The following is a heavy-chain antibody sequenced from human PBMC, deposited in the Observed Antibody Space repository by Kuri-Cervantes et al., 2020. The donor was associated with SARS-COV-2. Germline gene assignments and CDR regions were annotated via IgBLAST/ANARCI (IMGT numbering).Heavy chain of an antibody. J-gene: IGHJ6*01. CDR2: ISAYNGNT. CDR1: GYTFTSYG. V-gene: IGHV1-18*04. Sequence: ASVKVSCKASGYTFTSYGISWVRQAPGQGLEWMGWISAYNGNTNYAQKLQGRVTMTTDTSTSTAYMELRSLRSDDTAVYYCARGVQLWISDRPVNPVRYGMDVWGQGTTVTVSS. CDR3: ARGVQLWISDRPVNPVRYGMDV. D-gene: IGHD5-18*01.